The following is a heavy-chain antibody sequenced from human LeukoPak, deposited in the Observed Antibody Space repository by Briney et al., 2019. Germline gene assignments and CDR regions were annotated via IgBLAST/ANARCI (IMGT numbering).Heavy chain of an antibody. CDR3: AVDYDSTGYYFSMDV. Sequence: PSETLSLTCTVSGGSISSYYWSWIRQSPGKGLEWIGYIHYSGSTNYNPSLKGRVTISVDTSKNHFSLKLTSVTAADTAVYYCAVDYDSTGYYFSMDVWGKGTTVTVSS. J-gene: IGHJ6*03. CDR1: GGSISSYY. D-gene: IGHD3-22*01. CDR2: IHYSGST. V-gene: IGHV4-59*01.